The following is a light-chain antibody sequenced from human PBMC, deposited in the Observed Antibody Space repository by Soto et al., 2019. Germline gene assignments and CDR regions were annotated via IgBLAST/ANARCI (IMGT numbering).Light chain of an antibody. J-gene: IGLJ1*01. CDR3: SSYTTSSTRV. Sequence: QSALTQPASVSGSPGQSITISCNGTSSDVGAYDFVSWYQQHPDKAPKLMIYEVRNRPSGVSNRFSGSKSVNTATLTISGLQAEDEADYYCSSYTTSSTRVFGTGTKVTVL. V-gene: IGLV2-14*03. CDR1: SSDVGAYDF. CDR2: EVR.